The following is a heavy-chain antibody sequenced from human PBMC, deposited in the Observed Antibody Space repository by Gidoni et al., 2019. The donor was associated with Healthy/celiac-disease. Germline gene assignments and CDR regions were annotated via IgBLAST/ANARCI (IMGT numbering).Heavy chain of an antibody. J-gene: IGHJ5*02. D-gene: IGHD3-22*01. Sequence: QVQLQQWGAGLLKPSETLSLTCAVYGGSFSGYYWSWSRQPPGKRLEWIGEINHSGSTNYNPSLKSRVTISVDTSKNQFSLKLSSVTAADTAVYYCARGQLLGYYDSSGYGWASWFDPWGQGTLVTVSS. CDR1: GGSFSGYY. V-gene: IGHV4-34*01. CDR2: INHSGST. CDR3: ARGQLLGYYDSSGYGWASWFDP.